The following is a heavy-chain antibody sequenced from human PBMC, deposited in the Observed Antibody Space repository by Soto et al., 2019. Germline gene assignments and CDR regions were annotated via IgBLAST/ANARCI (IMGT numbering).Heavy chain of an antibody. CDR1: RFSFSDYG. CDR2: IRDDGSAT. D-gene: IGHD2-15*01. CDR3: ATSTLTDAFDI. V-gene: IGHV3-30*02. J-gene: IGHJ3*02. Sequence: QVQLVESGGGVVQPGGSRRLSCEASRFSFSDYGMHWVRQAPGKGLEWVALIRDDGSATYYSDSVKGRFAISRDNSKNTLYLRMNRLRAEDPAVYYCATSTLTDAFDIWGQGTMVSVSS.